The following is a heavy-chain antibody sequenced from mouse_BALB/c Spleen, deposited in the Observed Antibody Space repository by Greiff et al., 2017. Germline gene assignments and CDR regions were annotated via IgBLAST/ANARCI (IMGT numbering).Heavy chain of an antibody. D-gene: IGHD2-10*02. CDR1: GYTFTSYW. J-gene: IGHJ4*01. V-gene: IGHV1-7*01. CDR2: INPSTGYT. CDR3: AYGNYVDYYAMDY. Sequence: QVQLQQSGAELAKPGASVKMSCKASGYTFTSYWMHWVKQRPGQGLEWIGYINPSTGYTEYNQKFKDKATLTADKSSSTAYMQLSSLTSEDSAVYYCAYGNYVDYYAMDYWGQGTSVTVSS.